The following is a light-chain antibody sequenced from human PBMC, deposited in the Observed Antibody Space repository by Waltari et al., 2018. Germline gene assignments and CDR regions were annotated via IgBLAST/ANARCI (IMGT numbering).Light chain of an antibody. V-gene: IGLV2-14*03. CDR3: SSYTTGSTRYV. J-gene: IGLJ1*01. CDR1: SSDIGAYNF. Sequence: QSALTQPASVSGSPGQSITISCTGTSSDIGAYNFVSWYQKHPGKAPKVMIYDVNHRPSGVSSRFSGSKSGNAASLTISGLQAEDEADYYCSSYTTGSTRYVFGSGTKVTVL. CDR2: DVN.